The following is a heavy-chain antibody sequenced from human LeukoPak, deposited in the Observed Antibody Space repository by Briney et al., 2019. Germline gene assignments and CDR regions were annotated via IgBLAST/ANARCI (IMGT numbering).Heavy chain of an antibody. CDR2: ISYDGSNK. D-gene: IGHD1-26*01. CDR3: ARDSPRGSPNFDY. Sequence: SGGSLRLSCAASGFTFSSYGMHWVRQAPGKGLEWVAVISYDGSNKYYADSVKGRFTISRDNSKNTLYLQMNSLRAEDTAVYYCARDSPRGSPNFDYWGQGTLVTVSS. CDR1: GFTFSSYG. J-gene: IGHJ4*02. V-gene: IGHV3-30*03.